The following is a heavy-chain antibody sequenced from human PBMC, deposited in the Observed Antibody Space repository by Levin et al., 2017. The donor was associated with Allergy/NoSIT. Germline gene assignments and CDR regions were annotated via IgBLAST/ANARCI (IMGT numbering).Heavy chain of an antibody. CDR1: GFRFSDYW. D-gene: IGHD4-17*01. CDR3: ARGRTPTVPSGLDV. J-gene: IGHJ6*02. Sequence: ASVKVSCAASGFRFSDYWMHWVRQVPGKGLVWVSRVKGDGITTYYADSVKGRFSISRDNAKNTLFLQMNSLRAEDTAIYYCARGRTPTVPSGLDVWGQGTTVIVSS. V-gene: IGHV3-74*01. CDR2: VKGDGITT.